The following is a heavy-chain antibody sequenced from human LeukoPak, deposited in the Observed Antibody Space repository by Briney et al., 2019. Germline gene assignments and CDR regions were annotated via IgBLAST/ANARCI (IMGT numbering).Heavy chain of an antibody. CDR3: AKDKAAAGIDY. Sequence: PGRSLRLSCAASGFTFSSYGMHWVRQAPGKGLEWVAVISYDGSNKHYADSVKGRFTISGDNSKNTLYLQMNSLRAEDTAVYYCAKDKAAAGIDYWGQGTLVTVSS. D-gene: IGHD6-13*01. CDR1: GFTFSSYG. V-gene: IGHV3-30*18. CDR2: ISYDGSNK. J-gene: IGHJ4*02.